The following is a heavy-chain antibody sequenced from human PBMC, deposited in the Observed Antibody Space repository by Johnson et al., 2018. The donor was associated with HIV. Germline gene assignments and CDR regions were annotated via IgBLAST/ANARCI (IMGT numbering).Heavy chain of an antibody. CDR2: IRYDGSNK. V-gene: IGHV3-30*02. CDR1: GFTFSSYG. D-gene: IGHD3-10*01. CDR3: ARGPLAYYGSGLWAFDV. J-gene: IGHJ3*01. Sequence: VQVVESGGGVVQPGGSLRLSCAASGFTFSSYGMHWVRQAPGKGLEWVAFIRYDGSNKYYADSVKGRFTISRDNANNTLYLQMNSLRTEDTAVYYCARGPLAYYGSGLWAFDVWGQGTMVTLSS.